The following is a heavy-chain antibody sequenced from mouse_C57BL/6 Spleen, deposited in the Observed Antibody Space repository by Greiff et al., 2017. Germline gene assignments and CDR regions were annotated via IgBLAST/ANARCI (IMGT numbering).Heavy chain of an antibody. Sequence: VQLQQSGAELVRPGASVTLSCKASGYTFTDYEMHWVKQTPVHGLEWIGAIDPETGGTAYNQKFKGKAILTADKSSSTAYMELRSLTSEDSAVYYCTKAFITTVVEGAYWGQGTLVTVSA. CDR1: GYTFTDYE. CDR2: IDPETGGT. V-gene: IGHV1-15*01. CDR3: TKAFITTVVEGAY. J-gene: IGHJ3*01. D-gene: IGHD1-1*01.